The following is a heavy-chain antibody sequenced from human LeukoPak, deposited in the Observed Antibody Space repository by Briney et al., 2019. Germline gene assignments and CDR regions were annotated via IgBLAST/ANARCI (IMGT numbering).Heavy chain of an antibody. J-gene: IGHJ4*02. CDR2: IIPIFATT. D-gene: IGHD7-27*01. Sequence: ASVKVSCKASGDTFNSHAISWVRQAPGQGLEWMGRIIPIFATTNYAQKFQGRVTITTDESTSTAYMELSSLRSEDTAVYYCARDLANWGSSFDYWGQGTLVTVSS. CDR1: GDTFNSHA. V-gene: IGHV1-69*05. CDR3: ARDLANWGSSFDY.